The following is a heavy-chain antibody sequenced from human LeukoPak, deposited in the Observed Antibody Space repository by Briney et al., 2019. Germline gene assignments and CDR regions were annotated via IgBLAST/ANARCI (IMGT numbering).Heavy chain of an antibody. D-gene: IGHD3-22*01. J-gene: IGHJ4*02. CDR2: ISGSGVAT. CDR1: GFTFSSYA. Sequence: GGSLRLSCAASGFTFSSYAMSWVRQAPGKGLEWVSAISGSGVATYYADSVKGRFTISRDNSKNTLYLQMNSLRAEDTAVYYCARDGYYYDSSGYYCDYWGQGTLVTVSS. V-gene: IGHV3-23*01. CDR3: ARDGYYYDSSGYYCDY.